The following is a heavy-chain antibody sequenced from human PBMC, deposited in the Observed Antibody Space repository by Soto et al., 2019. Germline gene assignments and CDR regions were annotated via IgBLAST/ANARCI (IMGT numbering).Heavy chain of an antibody. V-gene: IGHV3-23*01. CDR2: LVGSGGDK. D-gene: IGHD2-15*01. CDR3: ARDGQPTPYCSGGSCYGIPPDY. CDR1: GFNFSAYA. J-gene: IGHJ4*02. Sequence: GGSLRLSCAASGFNFSAYAMNWVRQAPGKGLQWVSGLVGSGGDKNYVDSVRGRFTVSRDNSKNTLYLQMNSLRAEDTAVYYCARDGQPTPYCSGGSCYGIPPDYWGQGTLVTVSS.